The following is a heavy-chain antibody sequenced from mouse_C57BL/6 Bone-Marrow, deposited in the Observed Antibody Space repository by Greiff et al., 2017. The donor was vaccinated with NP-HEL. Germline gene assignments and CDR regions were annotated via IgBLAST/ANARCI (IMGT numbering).Heavy chain of an antibody. CDR2: IYPGNSDT. J-gene: IGHJ2*01. CDR1: GYTFTSYW. D-gene: IGHD1-1*01. CDR3: TREGITTVVATVDY. Sequence: VQLQQSGTVLARPGASVKMSCKTSGYTFTSYWVHWVKQRPGQGLEWIGAIYPGNSDTSYNQKFKGKAKLTAVTSASTAYMELSSLTNEDSAVYYCTREGITTVVATVDYWGQGTTLTVSS. V-gene: IGHV1-5*01.